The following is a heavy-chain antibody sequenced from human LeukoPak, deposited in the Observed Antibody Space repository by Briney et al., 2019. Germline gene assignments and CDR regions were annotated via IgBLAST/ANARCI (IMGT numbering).Heavy chain of an antibody. J-gene: IGHJ4*02. V-gene: IGHV1-18*01. CDR3: ARDVRGIVGMDYFDY. CDR1: GYTFTSYG. D-gene: IGHD3-22*01. Sequence: ASVKVSCKASGYTFTSYGISWVRQAPGQGLEWMGWISAYNGNTNYAQKLQSRVTMTTDTSTSTAYMELRSLRSDDTAVYYCARDVRGIVGMDYFDYWGQGTLVTVSS. CDR2: ISAYNGNT.